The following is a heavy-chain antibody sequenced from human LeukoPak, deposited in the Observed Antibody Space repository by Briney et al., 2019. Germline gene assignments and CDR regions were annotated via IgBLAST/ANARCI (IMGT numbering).Heavy chain of an antibody. CDR3: ARADSSGWYPARFDY. Sequence: ASVKVSCKASGYTFTSYGISWVRQAPGQGLEWMGWISAYNGNTNYAQKLQGRVTMTTDTSTSTAYMELRSLRSDDTAVYYCARADSSGWYPARFDYWGQGTLVTVSS. V-gene: IGHV1-18*01. J-gene: IGHJ4*02. D-gene: IGHD6-19*01. CDR1: GYTFTSYG. CDR2: ISAYNGNT.